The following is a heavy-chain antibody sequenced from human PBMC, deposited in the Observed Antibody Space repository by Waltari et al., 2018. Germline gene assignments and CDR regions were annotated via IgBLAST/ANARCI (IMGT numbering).Heavy chain of an antibody. J-gene: IGHJ4*02. CDR1: GGSISSTSYY. CDR2: FSYNGNT. V-gene: IGHV4-39*01. CDR3: ARPGRVGGGSLMGLDY. D-gene: IGHD2-15*01. Sequence: QLQLQESGPGLVKPSETLSLTCSVSGGSISSTSYYWGWIRQPPGKGLEWIGSFSYNGNTYYTPSLKRRVTISVDTSKNQFSLQLTSVTAADTAMYYCARPGRVGGGSLMGLDYWGQGTLVTVSS.